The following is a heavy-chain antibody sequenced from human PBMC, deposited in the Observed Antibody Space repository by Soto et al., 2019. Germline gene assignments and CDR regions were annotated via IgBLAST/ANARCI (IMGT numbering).Heavy chain of an antibody. J-gene: IGHJ4*02. D-gene: IGHD4-17*01. CDR2: IYWDDDK. Sequence: QITLKESGPTLVKPTQTLTLTCTFSGYSLTTSGVGVGWIRQPPGKALEWLALIYWDDDKRYRPSLKRRLTIKNDTSINQVLLTLTSLDPVDTATYYCAHRARDYGGHSPFGYWGPGTLGTVSS. V-gene: IGHV2-5*02. CDR1: GYSLTTSGVG. CDR3: AHRARDYGGHSPFGY.